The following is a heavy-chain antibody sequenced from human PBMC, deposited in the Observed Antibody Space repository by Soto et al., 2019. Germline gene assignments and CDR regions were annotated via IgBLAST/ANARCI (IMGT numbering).Heavy chain of an antibody. CDR3: AKEGYVYDSSGYTYDY. V-gene: IGHV3-23*01. D-gene: IGHD3-22*01. Sequence: PGGSLRLSCAASGFTFSSYAMSWVRQAPGKGLEWVSAISGSGGSTYYADSVKGRFTISRDNSKNTLYLQMNSLRAEDTAVYYCAKEGYVYDSSGYTYDYWGQGTLVTVSS. J-gene: IGHJ4*02. CDR2: ISGSGGST. CDR1: GFTFSSYA.